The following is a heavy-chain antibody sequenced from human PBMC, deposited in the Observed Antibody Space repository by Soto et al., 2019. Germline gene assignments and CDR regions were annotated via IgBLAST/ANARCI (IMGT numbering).Heavy chain of an antibody. CDR2: ISGSGGST. V-gene: IGHV3-23*01. D-gene: IGHD6-13*01. CDR3: AKAPGRDMAAAGTGWYFDL. J-gene: IGHJ2*01. Sequence: EVQLLESGGGLVQPGGSLRLSCAASGFTFSSYAMSWVRQAPGKGLEWVSAISGSGGSTYYADSVKGRFTISRDNSKNTLYLQMNGLRAADTAVYYCAKAPGRDMAAAGTGWYFDLWGRGTLVTVSS. CDR1: GFTFSSYA.